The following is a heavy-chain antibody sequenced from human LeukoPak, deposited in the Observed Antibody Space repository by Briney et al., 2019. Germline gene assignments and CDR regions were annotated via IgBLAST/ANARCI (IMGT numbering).Heavy chain of an antibody. Sequence: PGGSLRLSCAASGFSFSSYSMNWVRQAPGKGLEWVSSISSSSSYIYYADSVKGRFTISRDNAKNSLFLQMNSLRAEDTAVYYCVTELPRHYDSSGDYWGQGTLVTVST. J-gene: IGHJ4*02. CDR2: ISSSSSYI. V-gene: IGHV3-21*04. CDR1: GFSFSSYS. D-gene: IGHD3-22*01. CDR3: VTELPRHYDSSGDY.